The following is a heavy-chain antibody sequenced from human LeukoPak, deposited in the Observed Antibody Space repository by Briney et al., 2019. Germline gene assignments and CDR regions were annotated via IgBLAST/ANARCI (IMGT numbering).Heavy chain of an antibody. D-gene: IGHD6-19*01. CDR1: GGSISSGGYY. CDR3: ARGSSGWYPSYYYGMDV. V-gene: IGHV4-39*07. Sequence: SETLSLTCTVSGGSISSGGYYWSWIRQPPGKGLEWIGEINHSGSTNYNPSLKSRVTISVDTSKNQFSLKLSSVTAADTAVYYCARGSSGWYPSYYYGMDVWGQGTTVTVSS. CDR2: INHSGST. J-gene: IGHJ6*02.